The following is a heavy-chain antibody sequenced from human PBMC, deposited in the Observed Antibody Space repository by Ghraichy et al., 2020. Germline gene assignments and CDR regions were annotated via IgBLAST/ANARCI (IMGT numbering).Heavy chain of an antibody. J-gene: IGHJ4*02. D-gene: IGHD6-19*01. CDR1: GFTFSSYG. Sequence: GGSLRLSCAASGFTFSSYGMHWVRQAPGKGLEWVAVISYGGSYKYYVDSVKGRFTISRDNSKNTLDLQMNSLRADDTAVYYCAKGLTKGQWLVLEMDYFDYWGQGTLVTVSS. V-gene: IGHV3-30*18. CDR3: AKGLTKGQWLVLEMDYFDY. CDR2: ISYGGSYK.